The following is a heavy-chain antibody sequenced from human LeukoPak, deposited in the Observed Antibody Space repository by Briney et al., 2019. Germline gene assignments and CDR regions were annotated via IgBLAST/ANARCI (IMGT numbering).Heavy chain of an antibody. V-gene: IGHV3-9*01. D-gene: IGHD3-9*01. Sequence: GGSLRLSCAASGFTFDDYAMHWVRQAPGKGLEWVSGISWNSGSIGYADSVKGRFTISRDNAKSSLYLQMNSLRAEDTAVYYCASLPGYDILPDYSWGQGTLATVSS. CDR2: ISWNSGSI. CDR1: GFTFDDYA. J-gene: IGHJ4*02. CDR3: ASLPGYDILPDYS.